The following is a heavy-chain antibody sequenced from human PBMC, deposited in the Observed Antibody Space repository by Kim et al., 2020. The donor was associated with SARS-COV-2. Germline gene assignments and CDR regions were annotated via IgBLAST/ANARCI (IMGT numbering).Heavy chain of an antibody. Sequence: TNYNPSLKSRVTISVDTSKNQFSLKLSSVTAADTAVYYCARDGGVGWFDPWGQGTLVTVSS. CDR2: T. J-gene: IGHJ5*02. D-gene: IGHD3-16*01. V-gene: IGHV4-59*01. CDR3: ARDGGVGWFDP.